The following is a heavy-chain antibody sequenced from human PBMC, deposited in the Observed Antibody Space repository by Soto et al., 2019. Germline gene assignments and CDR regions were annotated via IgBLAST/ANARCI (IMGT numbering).Heavy chain of an antibody. CDR3: ARARWYDAFDV. CDR1: GFFISSGNY. V-gene: IGHV4-38-2*01. CDR2: IFHGGNT. Sequence: TLSLTCAVSGFFISSGNYWGWIRKPPGKGLEWIGSIFHGGNTYYNPSLKSRVTISVDMSKNQFSLKLNSVTAADTAVYYCARARWYDAFDVWGQGTVVTVS. D-gene: IGHD2-15*01. J-gene: IGHJ3*01.